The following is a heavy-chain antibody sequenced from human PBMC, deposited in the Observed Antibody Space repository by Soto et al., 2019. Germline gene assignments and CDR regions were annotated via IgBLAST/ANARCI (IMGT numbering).Heavy chain of an antibody. CDR1: GYTFTSYD. D-gene: IGHD3-10*01. CDR3: ATLGVRGVINYYYYGMDV. Sequence: ASVKVSCKASGYTFTSYDINWVRQATGQGLEWMGGFDPEDGETIYAQKFQGRVTMTEDTSTDTAYMELSSLRSEDTAVYYCATLGVRGVINYYYYGMDVWGQGTTVTVSS. V-gene: IGHV1-24*01. CDR2: FDPEDGET. J-gene: IGHJ6*02.